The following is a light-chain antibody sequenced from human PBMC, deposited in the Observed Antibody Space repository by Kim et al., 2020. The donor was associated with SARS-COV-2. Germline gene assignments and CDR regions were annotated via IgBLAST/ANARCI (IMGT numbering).Light chain of an antibody. CDR3: QQYDSYPLT. CDR1: QGISNF. Sequence: SVCVGDGITIICRASQGISNFVAWFQQKPGKAPKSLIYAASILQSGVPSKFTGSGSGTDFTLSINNLQPEDSATYYCQQYDSYPLTFGGGTKLEI. J-gene: IGKJ4*01. V-gene: IGKV1-16*02. CDR2: AAS.